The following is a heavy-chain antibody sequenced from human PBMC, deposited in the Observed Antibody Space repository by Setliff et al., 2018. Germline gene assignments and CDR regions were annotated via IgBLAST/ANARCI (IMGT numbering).Heavy chain of an antibody. CDR2: IIPIFGTA. CDR1: GGTFSSYA. V-gene: IGHV1-69*13. CDR3: AREDGTYYNFWSGYSTTPYYGMDV. D-gene: IGHD3-3*01. J-gene: IGHJ6*02. Sequence: SVKVSCKASGGTFSSYAISWVRQAPGQGLEWMGGIIPIFGTANYAQKFQGRVTITADESTSTAYMELSSLRSEDTAVYYCAREDGTYYNFWSGYSTTPYYGMDVWGQATTVTVS.